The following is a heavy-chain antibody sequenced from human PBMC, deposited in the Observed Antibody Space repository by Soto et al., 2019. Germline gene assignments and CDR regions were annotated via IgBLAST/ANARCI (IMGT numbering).Heavy chain of an antibody. J-gene: IGHJ4*02. V-gene: IGHV1-69*06. CDR1: GGTFSSYA. Sequence: QVQLVQSGAEVKKPGSSVKVSCKASGGTFSSYAISWVRQAPGQGLEWMGGIIPIFGTANYAQKFQGRVTIPANKPTSTAYRELSSLGSEDTAVYYCARAPPSLVPTDWGQGTLVTVSS. CDR3: ARAPPSLVPTD. D-gene: IGHD6-6*01. CDR2: IIPIFGTA.